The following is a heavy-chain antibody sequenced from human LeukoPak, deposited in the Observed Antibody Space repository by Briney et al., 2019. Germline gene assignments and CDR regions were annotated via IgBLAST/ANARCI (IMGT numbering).Heavy chain of an antibody. D-gene: IGHD4-17*01. CDR2: INWNGGST. J-gene: IGHJ4*02. CDR3: ARGGRNYGDYPFGY. CDR1: GFTFDDYG. Sequence: GGSLRLSCAASGFTFDDYGMSWVRQAPGKGLEWVSGINWNGGSTGYADSVKGRFIISRDNAKNSLYLQMNSLRAEDTALYHCARGGRNYGDYPFGYWGQGTLVTVSS. V-gene: IGHV3-20*01.